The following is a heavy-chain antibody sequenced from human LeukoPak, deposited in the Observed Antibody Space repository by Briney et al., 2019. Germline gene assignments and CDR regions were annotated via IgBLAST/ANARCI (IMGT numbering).Heavy chain of an antibody. CDR3: ASFGNRYYFDY. D-gene: IGHD1-14*01. CDR2: IYYSGST. Sequence: SETLSLTCTVSGGSISSSSYYWGWIRQPPGKGLEWIGSIYYSGSTYYNPSLKSRVTISVDTSKNQFSLKLSSVAAADTAVYYCASFGNRYYFDYWGQGTLVTVSS. CDR1: GGSISSSSYY. J-gene: IGHJ4*02. V-gene: IGHV4-39*07.